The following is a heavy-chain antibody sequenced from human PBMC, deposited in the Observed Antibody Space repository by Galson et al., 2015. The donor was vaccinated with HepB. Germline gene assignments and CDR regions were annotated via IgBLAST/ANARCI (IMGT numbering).Heavy chain of an antibody. J-gene: IGHJ4*02. Sequence: SVKVSCKASGYTFTDYYIHWVRQAPGQGLEWMGWINPDSAGTNYAQKFQGRITMTRDTSINTAYMELRRLRSDDTAVFFCARGTSDWGQGTWSPSHQ. CDR2: INPDSAGT. CDR3: ARGTSD. V-gene: IGHV1-2*02. CDR1: GYTFTDYY. D-gene: IGHD3/OR15-3a*01.